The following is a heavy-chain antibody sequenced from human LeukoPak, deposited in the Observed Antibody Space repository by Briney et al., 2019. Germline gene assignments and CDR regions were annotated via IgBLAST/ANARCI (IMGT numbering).Heavy chain of an antibody. J-gene: IGHJ4*02. CDR1: GFTFSSYA. CDR2: ISYDGSSK. D-gene: IGHD1-26*01. Sequence: PAGSLTLSCAASGFTFSSYAMRWVRQAPGKGLEWVAVISYDGSSKYYADSGKGRFTISKDNSKNTLYLQLNSLSAEDTAVYYCARNLNEWELHRDWLDYWGQGTLVTVSS. CDR3: ARNLNEWELHRDWLDY. V-gene: IGHV3-30*04.